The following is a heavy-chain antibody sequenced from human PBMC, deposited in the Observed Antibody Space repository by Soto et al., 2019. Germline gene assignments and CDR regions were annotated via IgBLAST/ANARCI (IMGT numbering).Heavy chain of an antibody. CDR3: ARVRITIFGVVIKYYYYYGMDA. V-gene: IGHV1-8*01. J-gene: IGHJ6*02. CDR1: VYTFTSYD. Sequence: XSVKVSCKASVYTFTSYDINWVRQATGQGLEWMGWMNPNSGNTGYAQKFQGRVTMTRNTSISTAYMELSSLRSEDTAVYYCARVRITIFGVVIKYYYYYGMDAWGQGNTATVSS. D-gene: IGHD3-3*01. CDR2: MNPNSGNT.